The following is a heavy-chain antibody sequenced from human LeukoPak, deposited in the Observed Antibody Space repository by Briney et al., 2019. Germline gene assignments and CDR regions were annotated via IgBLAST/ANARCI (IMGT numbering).Heavy chain of an antibody. D-gene: IGHD6-13*01. Sequence: PSETLSLTCTVSGGSISDYYWSWIRLPPGKGLEWIGYIFYSGSTYYNPSLESRVTISVDTSKNQFSLKLTSVTAADTAVYYCARAAGGTRADFDYWGQGTLVFVSS. V-gene: IGHV4-59*01. J-gene: IGHJ4*02. CDR2: IFYSGST. CDR1: GGSISDYY. CDR3: ARAAGGTRADFDY.